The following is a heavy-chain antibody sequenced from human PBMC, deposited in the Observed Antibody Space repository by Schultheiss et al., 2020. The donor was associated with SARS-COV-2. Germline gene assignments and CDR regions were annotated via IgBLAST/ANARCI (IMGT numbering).Heavy chain of an antibody. CDR2: INHSGST. V-gene: IGHV4-34*01. D-gene: IGHD1-26*01. J-gene: IGHJ6*02. CDR1: GGSFSGYF. Sequence: GSLRLSCAVYGGSFSGYFWSWIRQPPGKGLEWIGEINHSGSTNYNPSLKSRVTISVDTSKNQFSLKLSSVTAADTAVYYCARGKWGWENYGMDVWGQGTTVTVSS. CDR3: ARGKWGWENYGMDV.